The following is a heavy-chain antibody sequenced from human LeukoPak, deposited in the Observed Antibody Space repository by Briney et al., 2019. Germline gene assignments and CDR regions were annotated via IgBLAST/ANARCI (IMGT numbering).Heavy chain of an antibody. CDR2: IYYTGTT. D-gene: IGHD4-23*01. CDR1: GGSISSYY. CDR3: ARHTSYGGNSALGY. Sequence: PSETLSLTCTVSGGSISSYYWSWIRQPPGKGLEWIGYIYYTGTTNYNPSLKSRVTISVDTSKNHFSLKLSSVTAADTAVYYCARHTSYGGNSALGYWGQGTLVTVSS. J-gene: IGHJ4*02. V-gene: IGHV4-59*08.